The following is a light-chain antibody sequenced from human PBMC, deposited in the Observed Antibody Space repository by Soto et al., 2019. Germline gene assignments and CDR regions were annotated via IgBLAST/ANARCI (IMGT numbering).Light chain of an antibody. Sequence: QSALTQPASVSGSPGQSITISCTGTSSDVGGYNYVPWYQQPPGKAPKLMIYDVSNRPSGVSSRFSGSKSGNTASLTISGLQAEDEADYYCSSYTTSSTPVVFGGGTKVTVL. CDR3: SSYTTSSTPVV. CDR2: DVS. V-gene: IGLV2-14*01. J-gene: IGLJ2*01. CDR1: SSDVGGYNY.